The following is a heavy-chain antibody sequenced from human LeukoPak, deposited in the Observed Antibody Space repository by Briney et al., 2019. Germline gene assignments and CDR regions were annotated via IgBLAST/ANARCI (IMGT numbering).Heavy chain of an antibody. D-gene: IGHD2-2*01. CDR2: MHHSGRT. V-gene: IGHV4-4*02. Sequence: TSETLSLTCAISGASITSTNWWVWVRQPPGKALEWIGEMHHSGRTNYNPSLRSRVAMSLDKSNNQFYLRLSSVAAADTALYYCARAQEGCSRSSCYLGPWGQGTQVTVSS. CDR3: ARAQEGCSRSSCYLGP. CDR1: GASITSTNW. J-gene: IGHJ5*02.